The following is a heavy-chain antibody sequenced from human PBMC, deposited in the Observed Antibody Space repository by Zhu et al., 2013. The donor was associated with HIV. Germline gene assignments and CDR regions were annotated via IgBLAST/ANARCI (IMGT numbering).Heavy chain of an antibody. CDR2: INPNSGGT. CDR1: GYTFTGYY. CDR3: ARVQSDYRIQLWSHFDY. J-gene: IGHJ4*02. V-gene: IGHV1-2*02. Sequence: QVQLVQSGAEVKKPGASVKVSCKASGYTFTGYYMHWVRQAPGQGLEWMGWINPNSGGTNYAQKFQGRVTMTRDTSISTAYMELSRLRSDDAAVYYCARVQSDYRIQLWSHFDYWGQGTLVTVSS. D-gene: IGHD5-18*01.